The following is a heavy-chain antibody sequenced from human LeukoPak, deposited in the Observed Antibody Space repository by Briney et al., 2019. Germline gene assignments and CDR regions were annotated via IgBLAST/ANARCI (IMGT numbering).Heavy chain of an antibody. J-gene: IGHJ4*02. CDR2: ISVNNGNT. D-gene: IGHD6-13*01. V-gene: IGHV1-18*01. CDR1: GYTFTNYG. Sequence: ASVKVSCKASGYTFTNYGISWVRQAPGQGLEWMGWISVNNGNTNYAQKFQGRVTMTTDTSTSTTYMELRSLRSDDTAVYYCASIAAAGTQIDYWGQGTLVTVSS. CDR3: ASIAAAGTQIDY.